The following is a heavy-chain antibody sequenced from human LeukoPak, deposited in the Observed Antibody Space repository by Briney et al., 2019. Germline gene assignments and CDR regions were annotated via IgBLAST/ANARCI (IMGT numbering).Heavy chain of an antibody. CDR2: IDTTSYT. J-gene: IGHJ4*02. CDR3: ATEGRGAHFDS. Sequence: GGSLRLSCAASGFIFSSYSMNWVRQAPGKGLEWVASIDTTSYTYHADSVKGRFTISRDNAKMSLFLQMNSLRPEDTAVYFCATEGRGAHFDSWGQGTLVTVSS. V-gene: IGHV3-21*01. D-gene: IGHD3-10*01. CDR1: GFIFSSYS.